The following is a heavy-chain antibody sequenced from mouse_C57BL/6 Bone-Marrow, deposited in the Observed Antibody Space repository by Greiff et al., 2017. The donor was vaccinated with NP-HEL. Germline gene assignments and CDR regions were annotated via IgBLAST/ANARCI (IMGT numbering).Heavy chain of an antibody. D-gene: IGHD1-1*01. Sequence: VQLQESGAELVRPGTSVKMSCKASGYTFTNYWIGWAKQRPGHGLEWIGDIYPGGGYTNYNAKFKGKATLTADKSSSTAYMQFSSLTSEDSAIYYWERKYYGSSFDYWGQGTTLTVSS. J-gene: IGHJ2*01. CDR2: IYPGGGYT. CDR1: GYTFTNYW. CDR3: ERKYYGSSFDY. V-gene: IGHV1-63*01.